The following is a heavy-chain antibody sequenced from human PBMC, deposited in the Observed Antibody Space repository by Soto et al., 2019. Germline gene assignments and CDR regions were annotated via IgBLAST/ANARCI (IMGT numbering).Heavy chain of an antibody. V-gene: IGHV4-59*01. Sequence: SETLSLTCTVSGTSISSYYWSWIRQPPGKGLEWIANIHYSGTTNYNPSLASRVTLSVNTSKNQFSLKMRSVTAADTAVYYCARELASPMVNDYYYYYGMDVWGQGTTVTVSS. CDR3: ARELASPMVNDYYYYYGMDV. D-gene: IGHD3-10*01. CDR1: GTSISSYY. CDR2: IHYSGTT. J-gene: IGHJ6*02.